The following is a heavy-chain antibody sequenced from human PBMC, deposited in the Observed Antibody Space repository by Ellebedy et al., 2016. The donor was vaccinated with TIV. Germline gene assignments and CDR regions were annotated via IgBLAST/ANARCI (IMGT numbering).Heavy chain of an antibody. CDR2: ISAYNGNT. CDR1: GYTFTSYG. Sequence: AASVKVSCKASGYTFTSYGISWVRQAPGQGLEWMGWISAYNGNTNYAQKLQGRVTMTTDTSTSTAYMELRSLRSDDTAVYYCARGVTMVRGVIQPFDYWGQGTLVTVSS. J-gene: IGHJ4*02. V-gene: IGHV1-18*04. D-gene: IGHD3-10*01. CDR3: ARGVTMVRGVIQPFDY.